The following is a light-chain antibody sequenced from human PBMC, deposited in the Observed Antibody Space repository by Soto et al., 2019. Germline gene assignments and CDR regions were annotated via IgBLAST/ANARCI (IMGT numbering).Light chain of an antibody. CDR3: ETWDSNTRV. CDR1: RGHSSYI. CDR2: LEGSGSY. J-gene: IGLJ2*01. V-gene: IGLV4-60*02. Sequence: QPVLTQSSYASASQGSLVKLTCTLSRGHSSYIIAWHQQQPGKAPRYLMKLEGSGSYNKGSGVPDRFSGSSSGADRYLTISNLQFEDEADYYCETWDSNTRVFGAGTKLTVL.